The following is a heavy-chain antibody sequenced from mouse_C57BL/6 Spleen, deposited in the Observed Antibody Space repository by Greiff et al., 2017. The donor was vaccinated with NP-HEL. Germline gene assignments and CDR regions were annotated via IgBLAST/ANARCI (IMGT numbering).Heavy chain of an antibody. Sequence: VQLKQPGAELVKPGASVKLSCKASGYTFTSYWMHWVKQRPGQGLEWIGMIHPNSGSTNYNEKFKSKATLTVDKSSSTAYMQLSSLTSEDSAVYYCARGGLGRDWFAYWGQGTLVTVSA. CDR1: GYTFTSYW. CDR2: IHPNSGST. CDR3: ARGGLGRDWFAY. V-gene: IGHV1-64*01. D-gene: IGHD4-1*01. J-gene: IGHJ3*01.